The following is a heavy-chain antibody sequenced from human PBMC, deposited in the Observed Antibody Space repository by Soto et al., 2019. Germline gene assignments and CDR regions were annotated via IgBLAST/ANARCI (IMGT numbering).Heavy chain of an antibody. CDR3: TRASGLDFDF. J-gene: IGHJ4*02. V-gene: IGHV3-49*04. Sequence: GGSLRLSCTTSGFTFGDYALSWVRQAPGKGLEWVGFIRRNAYGGTTDYAASVKGRFTISRDDSKSIAYLQMNSLRTEDTALYYCTRASGLDFDFWGQGTLVTVSS. CDR1: GFTFGDYA. D-gene: IGHD3-16*01. CDR2: IRRNAYGGTT.